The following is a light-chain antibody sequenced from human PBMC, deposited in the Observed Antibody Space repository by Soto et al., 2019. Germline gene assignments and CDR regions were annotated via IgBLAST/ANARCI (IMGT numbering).Light chain of an antibody. CDR3: QQYDT. CDR2: GAS. Sequence: EMVLTQSPGPLSLSPGARTTLSCRASPTINSSDVAWYQQRPGQAPRLLLDGASSRATGIPDRLTGSGSGTDFTLPTSRLVPEDYAVYYCQQYDTFGQGTKLEIK. CDR1: PTINSSD. V-gene: IGKV3-20*01. J-gene: IGKJ2*01.